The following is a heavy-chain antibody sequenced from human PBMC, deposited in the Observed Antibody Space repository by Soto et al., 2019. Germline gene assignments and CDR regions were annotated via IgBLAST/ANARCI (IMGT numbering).Heavy chain of an antibody. CDR1: GFTFSSYA. Sequence: EVQLLESGGGLVQPGGSLRLSCAASGFTFSSYAMSWVRQAPGKGLEWVSAISGSGGSTYYADSVKGRFTISSDNPKNSMDLKRNSLRAKDTAVYYCAKGITIFGVAPNSFDPWGQGTLVTVSS. V-gene: IGHV3-23*01. J-gene: IGHJ5*02. CDR3: AKGITIFGVAPNSFDP. D-gene: IGHD3-3*01. CDR2: ISGSGGST.